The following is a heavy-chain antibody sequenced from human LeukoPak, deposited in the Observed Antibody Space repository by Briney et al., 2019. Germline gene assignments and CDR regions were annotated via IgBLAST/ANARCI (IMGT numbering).Heavy chain of an antibody. J-gene: IGHJ3*02. V-gene: IGHV4-34*01. CDR3: ARETPTVRVVVTAIYAFDI. CDR2: INRSGST. D-gene: IGHD2-21*02. CDR1: GGSFSGYY. Sequence: SETLSLTCAVYGGSFSGYYWSWIRQPPGKGLEWIGEINRSGSTNYNPSLKSRVTIPVDTSKNQFSLKLSSVTAADTAVYYCARETPTVRVVVTAIYAFDIWGQGTMVTVSS.